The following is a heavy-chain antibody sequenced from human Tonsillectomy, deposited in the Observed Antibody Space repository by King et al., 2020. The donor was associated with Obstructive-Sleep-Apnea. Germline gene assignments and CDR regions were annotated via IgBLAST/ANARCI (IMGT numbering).Heavy chain of an antibody. Sequence: QLVQSGGGVVQPERSLRVSCAASGFTFSSYGMHWVRQAPGKGLEWVAAIWYDGNNKFYADCVKGRFTISRDNSKNTLYLQMNSLRVEDTAVYYCARGSGSYRYGYYFDYWGQGTLVTVSS. J-gene: IGHJ4*02. V-gene: IGHV3-33*01. CDR3: ARGSGSYRYGYYFDY. CDR2: IWYDGNNK. D-gene: IGHD3-16*02. CDR1: GFTFSSYG.